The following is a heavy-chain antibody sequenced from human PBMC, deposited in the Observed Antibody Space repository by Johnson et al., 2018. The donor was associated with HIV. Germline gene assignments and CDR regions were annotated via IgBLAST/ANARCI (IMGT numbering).Heavy chain of an antibody. CDR3: ARDEPYNLNAFDI. V-gene: IGHV3-30*02. D-gene: IGHD5-24*01. Sequence: QVQLVESGGGVVQPGRSLRLSCAASGFTFDDYGMSWVRQAPGKGLEWVAFIRYDGSNKYYADSVKGRFTISRDNSKNTLYLQMNSLRAEDTAVYYCARDEPYNLNAFDIWGQGTMVTVSS. CDR2: IRYDGSNK. J-gene: IGHJ3*02. CDR1: GFTFDDYG.